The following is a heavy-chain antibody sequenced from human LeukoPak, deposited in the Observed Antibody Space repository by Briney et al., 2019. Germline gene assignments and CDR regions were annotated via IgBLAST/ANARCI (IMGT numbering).Heavy chain of an antibody. D-gene: IGHD6-19*01. J-gene: IGHJ4*02. CDR2: ISGSGGST. Sequence: LTGGSLRLSCAASGFTFSSYAMSWVRQAPGKGLEWVSAISGSGGSTYYADSVKGRFTISRGNSKNTLYLQMNSLRAEDTAVYYCAKGSTSSGWYTWGQGTLVTVSS. CDR1: GFTFSSYA. V-gene: IGHV3-23*01. CDR3: AKGSTSSGWYT.